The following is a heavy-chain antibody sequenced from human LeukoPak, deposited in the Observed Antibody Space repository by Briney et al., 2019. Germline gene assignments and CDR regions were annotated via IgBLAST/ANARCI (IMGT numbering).Heavy chain of an antibody. CDR1: GYTFTGYY. J-gene: IGHJ4*02. Sequence: GASVKVSCKASGYTFTGYYMNWVRQAPGQGLERMGWINPNTSGTNYAQKFQGRVTMTRDTSISTAYMELRRLRSDDTAVYYCARGGAHYYDSSGRGDYWGQGTLVTVSS. CDR3: ARGGAHYYDSSGRGDY. V-gene: IGHV1-2*02. CDR2: INPNTSGT. D-gene: IGHD3-22*01.